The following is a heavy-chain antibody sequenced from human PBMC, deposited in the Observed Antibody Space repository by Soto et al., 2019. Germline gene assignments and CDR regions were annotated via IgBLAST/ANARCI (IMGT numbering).Heavy chain of an antibody. D-gene: IGHD6-19*01. V-gene: IGHV4-31*11. CDR2: VYYTGST. CDR3: ARECSCGWYGYFQY. Sequence: RSTTRAVTVRTDSSGCYYWNWIHKYPGLGLEWIGAVYYTGSTYYKRPLTSRLTMSVDTSKHQLSLMPTAVTAADTAVYYCARECSCGWYGYFQYCGHGIPVTVSS. CDR1: VRTDSSGCYY. J-gene: IGHJ1*01.